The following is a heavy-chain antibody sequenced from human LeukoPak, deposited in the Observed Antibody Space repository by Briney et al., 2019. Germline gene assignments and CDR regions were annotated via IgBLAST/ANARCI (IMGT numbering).Heavy chain of an antibody. J-gene: IGHJ4*02. CDR3: ARDWRVPEITMIVVGLGY. CDR1: GFTFSDYG. D-gene: IGHD3-22*01. V-gene: IGHV3-33*01. CDR2: IWYDASNK. Sequence: GGSLRLSCAASGFTFSDYGMHWVRQAPGKGLEWVAVIWYDASNKYYADSVKGRFTISRDNSKNTLYLQMNSLRAEDTAVYYCARDWRVPEITMIVVGLGYWGQGTLVTVSS.